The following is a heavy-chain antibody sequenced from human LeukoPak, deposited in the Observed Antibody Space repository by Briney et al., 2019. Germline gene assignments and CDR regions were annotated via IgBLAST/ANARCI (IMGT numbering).Heavy chain of an antibody. V-gene: IGHV4-30-4*08. CDR3: ARFYPPTHPFDP. Sequence: SQTLSLTCTVSGGSISSGDYYWSWIRQPPGKGLEWIGYIYYSGSTYYNPSLKRRVTISVDTSKNQFSLKLSSVTAADTAVYYCARFYPPTHPFDPWGQGTLVTVSS. J-gene: IGHJ5*02. CDR1: GGSISSGDYY. CDR2: IYYSGST.